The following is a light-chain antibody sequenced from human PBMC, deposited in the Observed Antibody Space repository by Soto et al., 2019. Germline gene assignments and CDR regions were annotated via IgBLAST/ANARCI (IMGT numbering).Light chain of an antibody. V-gene: IGKV1-33*01. CDR3: QQYDNLPLT. Sequence: DIQMTQSPSSLSASVGDRVTITCQASQDISNYLNWYQQKPGKAPKLLIYDASNLETGVPSRFSGSGSGTDFTYNISSLQPEEIATYYCQQYDNLPLTFGGGTKVEIK. J-gene: IGKJ4*01. CDR1: QDISNY. CDR2: DAS.